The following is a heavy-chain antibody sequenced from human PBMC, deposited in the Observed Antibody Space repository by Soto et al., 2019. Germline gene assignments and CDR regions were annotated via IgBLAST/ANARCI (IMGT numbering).Heavy chain of an antibody. CDR3: VKDVVPAYYISSGYYPGRPDY. CDR2: ISSIGGST. Sequence: PGGSLRLSCSASGFTFSSYAMHWVRQTPGKGLEYVSAISSIGGSTYYADSVKGRFTISRDNSKNTLYLQMSSLRAEDTAVYYCVKDVVPAYYISSGYYPGRPDYWGQGTLVTVSS. D-gene: IGHD3-22*01. J-gene: IGHJ4*02. V-gene: IGHV3-64D*06. CDR1: GFTFSSYA.